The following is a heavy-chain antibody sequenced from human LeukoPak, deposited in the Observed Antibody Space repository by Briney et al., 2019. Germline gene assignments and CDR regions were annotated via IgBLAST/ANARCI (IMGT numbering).Heavy chain of an antibody. J-gene: IGHJ3*01. CDR1: GFTFSDYW. D-gene: IGHD3-10*01. Sequence: GGSLRLSCAASGFTFSDYWMHWVRQVPGKGLEWVSRIYSDESSTYYADSVKGRFTISRDNAKNTLYLQMSSLRAEDTAMYYCARISGSRNYYFGAFDVWGQGTMVTVSS. V-gene: IGHV3-74*01. CDR2: IYSDESST. CDR3: ARISGSRNYYFGAFDV.